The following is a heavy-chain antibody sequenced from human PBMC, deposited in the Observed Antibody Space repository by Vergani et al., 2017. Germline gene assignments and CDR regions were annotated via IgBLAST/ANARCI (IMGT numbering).Heavy chain of an antibody. CDR3: ATDNRGLYAQNFFTQPHYYYGMDV. D-gene: IGHD1-14*01. V-gene: IGHV1-45*02. CDR1: GYTFTYRY. CDR2: ITPFNGNT. Sequence: QMQLVQSGAEVKKTGSSVKVSCKASGYTFTYRYLHWVRQAPGQALEWMGWITPFNGNTNYAQKFQDRVTITRDRSMSTAYMELSSLRSEDTAMYYCATDNRGLYAQNFFTQPHYYYGMDVWGQGTTVTVSS. J-gene: IGHJ6*02.